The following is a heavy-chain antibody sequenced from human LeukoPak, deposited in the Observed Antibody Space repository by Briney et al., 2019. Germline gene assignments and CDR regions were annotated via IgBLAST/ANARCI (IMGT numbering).Heavy chain of an antibody. Sequence: GGSLRLSCAASGFTFSSYAMSWVRQAPGKGLEWVSASSGRGGSTYYADSVKGRFTISRDNSNNTLYLQMNSLRAEDTAVYYCARGGFGFAYWGQGTPVIVSS. CDR3: ARGGFGFAY. J-gene: IGHJ4*02. CDR1: GFTFSSYA. CDR2: SSGRGGST. D-gene: IGHD3-16*01. V-gene: IGHV3-23*01.